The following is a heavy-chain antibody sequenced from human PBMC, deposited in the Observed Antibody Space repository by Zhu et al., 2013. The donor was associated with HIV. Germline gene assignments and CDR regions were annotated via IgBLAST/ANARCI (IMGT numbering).Heavy chain of an antibody. Sequence: QVQLVQSGAEVKKPGASVKVSCKASGYTFTGYYMHWVRQAPGQGLEWMGWINPNSGGTNYAQKFQGWVTMTRDTSISTAYMELSRLRSDDTAVYYCARADYVTGTTFFNTYYYGMDVWGQGTTVTVSS. CDR2: INPNSGGT. CDR1: GYTFTGYY. V-gene: IGHV1-2*04. CDR3: ARADYVTGTTFFNTYYYGMDV. D-gene: IGHD1-20*01. J-gene: IGHJ6*02.